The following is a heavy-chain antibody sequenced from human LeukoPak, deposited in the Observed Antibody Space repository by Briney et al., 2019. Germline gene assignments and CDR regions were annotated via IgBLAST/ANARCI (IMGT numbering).Heavy chain of an antibody. V-gene: IGHV4-34*01. D-gene: IGHD2-15*01. CDR3: ARAFAGGYVDY. Sequence: SETLSLTCAVYGGSFSGYYWSWIRQPPGKGLEWIGEINHSGSTNYNPSLKSRVTISVDTSKNQFSLKLSSVTAADTAVYYCARAFAGGYVDYWGQGTLVTVSS. J-gene: IGHJ4*02. CDR2: INHSGST. CDR1: GGSFSGYY.